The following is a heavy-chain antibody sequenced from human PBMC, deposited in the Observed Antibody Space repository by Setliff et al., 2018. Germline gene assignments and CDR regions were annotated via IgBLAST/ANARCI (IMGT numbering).Heavy chain of an antibody. CDR3: GRDSSADYYDNDYFKY. D-gene: IGHD2-21*02. CDR2: IRHDESDI. J-gene: IGHJ1*01. V-gene: IGHV3-30*02. CDR1: GFTFRGFA. Sequence: GGSLRLSCAASGFTFRGFAMHWVRQAPGKGLEWVAFIRHDESDIYYTNSVKGRFTVSRDNSKNTLYLQMNILRPEDTALYYCGRDSSADYYDNDYFKYWGQGALVTVSS.